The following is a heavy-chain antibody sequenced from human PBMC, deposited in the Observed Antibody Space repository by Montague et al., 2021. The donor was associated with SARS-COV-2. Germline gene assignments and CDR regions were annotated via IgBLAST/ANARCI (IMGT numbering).Heavy chain of an antibody. CDR3: ARLSSDIGGYFWFDP. D-gene: IGHD1-26*01. J-gene: IGHJ5*02. CDR2: ISHSGGT. Sequence: SETLSLTCAVSGGSISSGTWWTWDRQPPGKGLEWIGEISHSGGTNYNPSLKSRVTISVDKSKNQFSLNLNPVTAADTAVYYCARLSSDIGGYFWFDPWGQGTLVSVSS. CDR1: GGSISSGTW. V-gene: IGHV4-4*02.